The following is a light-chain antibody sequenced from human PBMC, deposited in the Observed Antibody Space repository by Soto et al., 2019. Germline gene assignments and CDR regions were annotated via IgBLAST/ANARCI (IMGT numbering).Light chain of an antibody. V-gene: IGKV3-20*01. J-gene: IGKJ2*01. CDR2: GAS. CDR3: HQYGSSST. Sequence: EIVLTQSPGTLSLSPGERATLSCRASQSVSSDYLAWYQQKAGQAPRLLIYGASSRATGIPDRFSGSGSGTDFPLTISRLEPEDFAVYYCHQYGSSSTFGQGTKLEIK. CDR1: QSVSSDY.